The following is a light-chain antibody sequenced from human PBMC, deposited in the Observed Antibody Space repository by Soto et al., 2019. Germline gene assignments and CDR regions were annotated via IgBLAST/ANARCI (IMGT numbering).Light chain of an antibody. CDR3: TSYAGNNNFV. CDR2: QVN. J-gene: IGLJ1*01. Sequence: QSVLTQPPSASGSPGQSVTIYCTGTSSDIGAYNYVSWYLQHPGKAPQLIIYQVNKRPSGVPDRFSGSKSGNTASLTVSGLQPEDEADFYCTSYAGNNNFVVGTGTKLTVL. V-gene: IGLV2-8*01. CDR1: SSDIGAYNY.